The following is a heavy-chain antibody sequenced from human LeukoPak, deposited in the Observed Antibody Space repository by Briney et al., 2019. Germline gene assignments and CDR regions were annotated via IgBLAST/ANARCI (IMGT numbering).Heavy chain of an antibody. CDR1: GFTVSSNY. CDR2: IYSGGST. Sequence: GGSLRLSCAASGFTVSSNYMSWVRQAPGKGLEWVSVIYSGGSTYYADSVKGRFTISRDNSKNTLYLQMNSLRAEDTAVYYCARDPYSGAYGNTYYYYMDVWGKGTTVTISS. CDR3: ARDPYSGAYGNTYYYYMDV. J-gene: IGHJ6*03. D-gene: IGHD1-26*01. V-gene: IGHV3-66*01.